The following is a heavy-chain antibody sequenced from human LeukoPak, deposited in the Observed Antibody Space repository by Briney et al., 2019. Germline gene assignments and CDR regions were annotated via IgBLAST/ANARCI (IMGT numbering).Heavy chain of an antibody. J-gene: IGHJ3*02. CDR1: GYTFTGYY. Sequence: GASVKVSCKASGYTFTGYYMHWVRQALGQGLEWMGWINPNSGGTNYAQKFQGRVTMTRDTSISTAYMELSRLRSDDTAAYYCARDQLGVATTPDAFDIWGQGTMVTVSS. V-gene: IGHV1-2*02. CDR3: ARDQLGVATTPDAFDI. CDR2: INPNSGGT. D-gene: IGHD5-12*01.